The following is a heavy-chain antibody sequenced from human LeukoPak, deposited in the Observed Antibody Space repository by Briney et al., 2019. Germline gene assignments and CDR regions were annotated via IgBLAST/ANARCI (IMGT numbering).Heavy chain of an antibody. CDR1: GFTFSSYA. J-gene: IGHJ4*02. Sequence: PGRSLRLSCAASGFTFSSYALHWVRQAPGKGLEWVAGISHDGRNKYYADSVKGRFAISKDNSRYTLYLQMNSLRGEDTAVYYCANTPVPWVTMVRGQGYYFDYWGQGTLVTVSS. CDR3: ANTPVPWVTMVRGQGYYFDY. D-gene: IGHD3-10*01. CDR2: ISHDGRNK. V-gene: IGHV3-30*09.